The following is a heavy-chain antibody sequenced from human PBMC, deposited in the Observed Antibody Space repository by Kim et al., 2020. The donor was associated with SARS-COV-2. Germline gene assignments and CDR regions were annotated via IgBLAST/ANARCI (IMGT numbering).Heavy chain of an antibody. CDR2: IDPSGST. J-gene: IGHJ4*02. Sequence: SETLSLTCTVSGGSISFYYWSWVRQPPGKGLEWIGYIDPSGSTDYNPSLKSRVSISGDPSKKQLALKLTSVTAADTAVYYCAGRTDYYDNCFNYCGQG. V-gene: IGHV4-4*09. D-gene: IGHD3-22*01. CDR3: AGRTDYYDNCFNY. CDR1: GGSISFYY.